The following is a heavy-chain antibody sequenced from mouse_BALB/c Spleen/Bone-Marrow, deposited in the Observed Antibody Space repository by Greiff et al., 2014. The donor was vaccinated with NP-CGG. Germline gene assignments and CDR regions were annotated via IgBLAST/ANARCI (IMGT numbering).Heavy chain of an antibody. CDR1: GYTFTEYT. J-gene: IGHJ3*01. V-gene: IGHV1-18*01. CDR3: AGDYGAYWFTY. CDR2: IDPNNGGT. Sequence: VQLQQSGPELVRPGASVKISCKTSGYTFTEYTMHWVKQRHGKSLEWIGGIDPNNGGTNYNQKFKGKATMTVDKSSSTAYMELASLPSDDSAADYSAGDYGAYWFTYWGQGTLVTASA. D-gene: IGHD2-13*01.